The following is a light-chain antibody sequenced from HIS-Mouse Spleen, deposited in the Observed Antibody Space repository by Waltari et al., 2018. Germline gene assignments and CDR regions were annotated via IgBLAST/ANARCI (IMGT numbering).Light chain of an antibody. J-gene: IGLJ2*01. CDR1: KLGDKY. CDR2: QDS. CDR3: QAWDSSTVV. Sequence: SYELTQPPSVSVSPGQTASITGPGHKLGDKYACWYQQKPGQSPVLVIYQDSKRPSGIPERFSGSNSGNTATLTISGTQAMDEADYYCQAWDSSTVVFGGGTKLTVL. V-gene: IGLV3-1*01.